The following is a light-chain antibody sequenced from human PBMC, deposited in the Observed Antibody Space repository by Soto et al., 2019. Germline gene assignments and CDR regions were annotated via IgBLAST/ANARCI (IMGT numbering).Light chain of an antibody. CDR3: AAWDDSLNGVV. Sequence: QSVLTQPPSASGTPGPRVTISCSGSSSNIGSHTVNWYQQLPGTAPTLLIYTNNQRPSGVPDRFSGSKSGNSASLAVSGLQSEDEADYYCAAWDDSLNGVVFGGGTKHTVL. V-gene: IGLV1-44*01. J-gene: IGLJ2*01. CDR2: TNN. CDR1: SSNIGSHT.